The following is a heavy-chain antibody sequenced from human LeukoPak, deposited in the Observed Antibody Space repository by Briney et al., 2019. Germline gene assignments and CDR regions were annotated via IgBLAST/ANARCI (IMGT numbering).Heavy chain of an antibody. Sequence: PSETLSLTCTVSGGSISSYYWSWIRQPPGKGLEWIGYIYYSGSTNYNPSLKSRVTISVDTSKNQFSLKLSSVTAADTAVYYCARQVVAGYYYYYYMDVWGKGTTVTISS. CDR1: GGSISSYY. J-gene: IGHJ6*03. CDR3: ARQVVAGYYYYYYMDV. D-gene: IGHD6-19*01. V-gene: IGHV4-59*01. CDR2: IYYSGST.